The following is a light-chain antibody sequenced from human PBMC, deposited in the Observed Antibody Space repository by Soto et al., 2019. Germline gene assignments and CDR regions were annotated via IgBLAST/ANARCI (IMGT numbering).Light chain of an antibody. CDR3: QHYSSSPPEFT. J-gene: IGKJ3*01. V-gene: IGKV3-20*01. CDR2: GAS. CDR1: QSASSSY. Sequence: IVLTQSPGTLSLSPGERATLSCRASQSASSSYLAWYQQRPGQAPRLLIFGASYRATGIPDRFSGSGSGTDFTLTISRLEPEDFAVYYCQHYSSSPPEFTFGPGTKVDSK.